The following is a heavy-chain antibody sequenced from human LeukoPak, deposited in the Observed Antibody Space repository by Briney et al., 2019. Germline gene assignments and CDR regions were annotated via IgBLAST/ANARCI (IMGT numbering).Heavy chain of an antibody. D-gene: IGHD4-23*01. CDR3: ARAGAAYGGDPTY. Sequence: PSETLSLTCTVSGGSISSYYWSWIRQPPGKGLEWIGYIYYSGSTNYNPSLKSRVTISVDTSKNQFSLKLSSVTAADTAVYYCARAGAAYGGDPTYWGQGTLVTVSS. J-gene: IGHJ4*02. CDR1: GGSISSYY. V-gene: IGHV4-59*01. CDR2: IYYSGST.